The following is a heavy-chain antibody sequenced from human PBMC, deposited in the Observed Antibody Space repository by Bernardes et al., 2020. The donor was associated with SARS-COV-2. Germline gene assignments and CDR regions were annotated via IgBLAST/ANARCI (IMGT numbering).Heavy chain of an antibody. J-gene: IGHJ4*02. CDR1: GYTFTDYY. CDR2: ISPSSGGT. V-gene: IGHV1-2*02. D-gene: IGHD2-21*01. Sequence: ASVKVSCKASGYTFTDYYLHWVRQAPGQGLEWLGCISPSSGGTNYAQKFQGRVTMTRDTSISTAYLELLSLRTDDTAGYYCARVLCGESSCTSQLDSWGQGTLVTVSS. CDR3: ARVLCGESSCTSQLDS.